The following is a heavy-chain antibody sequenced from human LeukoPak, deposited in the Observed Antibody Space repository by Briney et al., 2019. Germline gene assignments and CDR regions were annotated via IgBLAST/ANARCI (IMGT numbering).Heavy chain of an antibody. V-gene: IGHV1-18*01. D-gene: IGHD3-16*02. J-gene: IGHJ1*01. CDR3: ARGLLTFGGVIGGPQALEYFQH. CDR1: GYTFTNYG. Sequence: VASVKVSCKASGYTFTNYGISWVRQAPGQGLEWMGWSSPYNGKTNYAQKLQGRVTMTTDTSPSTAYMELRSLRSDDTAMYYCARGLLTFGGVIGGPQALEYFQHWGQGTLVTVSS. CDR2: SSPYNGKT.